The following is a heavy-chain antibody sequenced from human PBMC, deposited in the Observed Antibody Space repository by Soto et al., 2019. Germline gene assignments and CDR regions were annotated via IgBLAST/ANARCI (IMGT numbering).Heavy chain of an antibody. CDR1: GFSLSTSGVG. V-gene: IGHV2-5*02. J-gene: IGHJ4*02. Sequence: QITLKESGPTLVKPTQTLTLTCTFSGFSLSTSGVGVGWIRQPPGKALQWLALIYWDDDKRYSPALKSRLTXTXXTSKNQVVLTMTNMDPVDTATYFCAHRANGYYFAYWGQGTLVTVSS. CDR3: AHRANGYYFAY. D-gene: IGHD7-27*01. CDR2: IYWDDDK.